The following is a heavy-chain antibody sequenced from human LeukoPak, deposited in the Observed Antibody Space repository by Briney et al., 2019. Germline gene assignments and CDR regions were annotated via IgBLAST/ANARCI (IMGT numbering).Heavy chain of an antibody. CDR3: AKGYSGYDPPDY. D-gene: IGHD5-12*01. CDR2: ISYDGSNK. V-gene: IGHV3-30-3*01. CDR1: GFTFSSYA. Sequence: GGSLRLSCAASGFTFSSYAMHWVRQAPGKGLEWVAVISYDGSNKYYADSVKGRFTISRDNSKNTLYLQMNSLRAEDTAVYYCAKGYSGYDPPDYWGQGTLVTVSS. J-gene: IGHJ4*02.